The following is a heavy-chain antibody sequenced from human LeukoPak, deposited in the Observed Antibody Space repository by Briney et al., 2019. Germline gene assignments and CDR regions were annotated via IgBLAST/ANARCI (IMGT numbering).Heavy chain of an antibody. CDR3: ASGSSLDGSSGWPTHYY. CDR1: GYTFTGYY. CDR2: INPNSGGT. D-gene: IGHD6-19*01. J-gene: IGHJ4*02. Sequence: ASVKVSCKASGYTFTGYYMHWVRQAPGQGLEWMGWINPNSGGTHFAQKFQDRVTMTRHTSTSTGYMELSRLTSDDTAVYYCASGSSLDGSSGWPTHYYWGQGTLVTVSS. V-gene: IGHV1-2*02.